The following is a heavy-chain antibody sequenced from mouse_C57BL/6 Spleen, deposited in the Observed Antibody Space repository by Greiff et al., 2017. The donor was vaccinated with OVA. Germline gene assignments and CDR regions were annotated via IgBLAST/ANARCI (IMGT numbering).Heavy chain of an antibody. CDR2: IYPGSGST. CDR3: ARSRVVAYRTGFAY. J-gene: IGHJ3*01. Sequence: QVQLKQPGAELVKPGASVKLSCKASGYTFTSYWINWVKQRPGQGLEWIGDIYPGSGSTNYNEKFKSKATLTVDTSSSTAYMQLSSLTSEDSAVYYCARSRVVAYRTGFAYWGKGTLVTVSA. V-gene: IGHV1-55*01. D-gene: IGHD1-1*01. CDR1: GYTFTSYW.